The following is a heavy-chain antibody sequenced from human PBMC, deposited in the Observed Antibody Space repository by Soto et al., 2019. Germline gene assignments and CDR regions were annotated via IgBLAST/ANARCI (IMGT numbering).Heavy chain of an antibody. CDR1: GFTFSSYA. CDR3: ARRIPFGYGMDV. Sequence: EVQLVESGGGLVQTGGSLRLSCAASGFTFSSYAMHWVRQAPGKGLECVSAITSNGGNTDYASSVKGRFTISRDNSKNPLYLQMGSLRAEDMAVYYCARRIPFGYGMDVWGQGTTVTVSS. J-gene: IGHJ6*02. D-gene: IGHD2-21*01. CDR2: ITSNGGNT. V-gene: IGHV3-64*01.